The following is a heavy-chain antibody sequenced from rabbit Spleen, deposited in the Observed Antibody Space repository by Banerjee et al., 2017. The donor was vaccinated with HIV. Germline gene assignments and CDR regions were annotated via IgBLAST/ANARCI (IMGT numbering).Heavy chain of an antibody. J-gene: IGHJ4*01. V-gene: IGHV1S40*01. D-gene: IGHD6-1*01. CDR3: ARDQGYSFTFATGDFDL. CDR2: SYAGSSGST. Sequence: QSLEESGGDLVKPGASLTLTCTASGFSFSGSHYMCWVRQAPGKGLEWIACSYAGSSGSTYYAGWAKGRFTISKTSSTTVTLQVNSLTAADTAIYFCARDQGYSFTFATGDFDLWGPGPLVTVS. CDR1: GFSFSGSHY.